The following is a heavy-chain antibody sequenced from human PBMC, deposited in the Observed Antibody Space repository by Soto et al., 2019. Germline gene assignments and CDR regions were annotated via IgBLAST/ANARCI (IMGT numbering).Heavy chain of an antibody. CDR2: IDYSGST. D-gene: IGHD3-10*01. CDR3: ASKRFGEFPDLDY. Sequence: PSETLSLTGTVSGCSISSGGYYWRWIRQHPGKGLEWIGYIDYSGSTYYNPSLKSRVTISVDTSKNQFSLKLSSVTAADTAVYYCASKRFGEFPDLDYWGQGTLVTASS. V-gene: IGHV4-31*03. J-gene: IGHJ4*02. CDR1: GCSISSGGYY.